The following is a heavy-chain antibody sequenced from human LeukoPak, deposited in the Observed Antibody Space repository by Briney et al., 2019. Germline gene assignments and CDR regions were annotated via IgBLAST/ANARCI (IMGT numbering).Heavy chain of an antibody. CDR3: ARVHYDILTGSQMYYFDY. CDR2: IYYSGST. CDR1: GGSISSGGYY. V-gene: IGHV4-31*03. J-gene: IGHJ4*02. Sequence: SETLSLTCNVSGGSISSGGYYWSWIRQHPGKGLEWIGYIYYSGSTYYNPSLKSRVTISVDTYKNQFSLKLSSVTAADTAVYYCARVHYDILTGSQMYYFDYWGQGTLVTVSS. D-gene: IGHD3-9*01.